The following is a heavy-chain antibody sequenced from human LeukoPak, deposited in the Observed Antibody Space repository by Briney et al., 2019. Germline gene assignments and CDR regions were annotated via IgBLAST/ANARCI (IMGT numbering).Heavy chain of an antibody. Sequence: PSETLSLTCTVSSGSISSYYWSCIRQPPGKGLEWIGYIYYSGSTNYNPSLKSRVTISVDTSKNQFSLKVSSVTAADTAVYYCARGPAYGETGAFDIWGQGTMVTVSS. CDR1: SGSISSYY. CDR2: IYYSGST. CDR3: ARGPAYGETGAFDI. J-gene: IGHJ3*02. V-gene: IGHV4-59*01. D-gene: IGHD4/OR15-4a*01.